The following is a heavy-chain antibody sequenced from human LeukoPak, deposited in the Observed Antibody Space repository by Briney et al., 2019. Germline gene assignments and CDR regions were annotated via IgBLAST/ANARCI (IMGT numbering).Heavy chain of an antibody. CDR1: GYTFTSYY. Sequence: ASVKVSCKXSGYTFTSYYMHWVRQAPRQGLEWMGIINPSGGSTSYAQKFQGRVTMTRDTSTSTVYMELSSLRSEDTAVYYCAARGDPDAFDIWGQGTMVTVSS. CDR3: AARGDPDAFDI. V-gene: IGHV1-46*01. J-gene: IGHJ3*02. D-gene: IGHD3-10*01. CDR2: INPSGGST.